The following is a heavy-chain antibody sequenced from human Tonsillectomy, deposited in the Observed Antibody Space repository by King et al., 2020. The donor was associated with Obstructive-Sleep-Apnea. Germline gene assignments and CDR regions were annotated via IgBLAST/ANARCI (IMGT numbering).Heavy chain of an antibody. V-gene: IGHV4-31*03. CDR1: GVSISSGGSY. CDR3: ARIIIGNSVYFDY. J-gene: IGHJ4*02. D-gene: IGHD4-23*01. CDR2: IYYSGSP. Sequence: QLQESGPGLVKPSQTLSLTCTVSGVSISSGGSYWSWIRQHPGKGLEWIGYIYYSGSPYYNPSPNSRVTISVDTSKNQFSLKLSSVTAADTAVYYCARIIIGNSVYFDYWGQGTLVTVSS.